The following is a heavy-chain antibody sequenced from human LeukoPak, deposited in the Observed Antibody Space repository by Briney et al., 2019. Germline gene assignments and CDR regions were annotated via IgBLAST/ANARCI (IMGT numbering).Heavy chain of an antibody. D-gene: IGHD3-10*01. Sequence: GGSLRLSCAASGFTFSSYGMHWVRQAPGKGLEWVAFIRYDGSNKYYADSVRGRFTISRDNSKNTLYLQMNSLRAEDTAVYYCAKEWFGELFLLIDYWGQGTLVTVSS. V-gene: IGHV3-30*02. CDR2: IRYDGSNK. CDR3: AKEWFGELFLLIDY. J-gene: IGHJ4*02. CDR1: GFTFSSYG.